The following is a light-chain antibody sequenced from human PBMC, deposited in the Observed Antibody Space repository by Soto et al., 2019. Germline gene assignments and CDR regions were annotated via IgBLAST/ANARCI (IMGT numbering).Light chain of an antibody. Sequence: DIQVLESPSTMSASVRDRVTINCRASQSISSRLAWYKQKPGRAPKLLIYKASSSESGVPSRFSGSESGTEFTLTISSLQPDDFATYYCQQYNSYWWTFGQGTKVDIK. J-gene: IGKJ1*01. CDR3: QQYNSYWWT. V-gene: IGKV1-5*03. CDR2: KAS. CDR1: QSISSR.